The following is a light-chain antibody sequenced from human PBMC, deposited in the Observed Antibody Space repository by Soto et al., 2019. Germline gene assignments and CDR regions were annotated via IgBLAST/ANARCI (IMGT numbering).Light chain of an antibody. Sequence: EIVLTQSPGTLSLSPGERATLSCRASQSVSSSYLAWYQQKPGQAPRLLIYGASSRATGIPDRFSGSGSGTDFTLTISRLEPEDLAVYYCQQYASGWTFGQGTKVEIK. CDR3: QQYASGWT. CDR1: QSVSSSY. J-gene: IGKJ1*01. CDR2: GAS. V-gene: IGKV3-20*01.